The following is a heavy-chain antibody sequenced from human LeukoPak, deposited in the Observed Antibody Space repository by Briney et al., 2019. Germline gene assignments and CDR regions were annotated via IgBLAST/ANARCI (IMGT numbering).Heavy chain of an antibody. CDR3: AKVAYSRGWLGDYFDY. Sequence: GGSLRLSCAASGFTFSSSAMSWLRQAPGKGLECVSVISGGSGDTYYADSVEGRFTISRDNSKNTVYLQMDSLRAEDTAIYYCAKVAYSRGWLGDYFDYGGQGTLVTVSS. J-gene: IGHJ4*02. V-gene: IGHV3-23*01. CDR1: GFTFSSSA. D-gene: IGHD6-19*01. CDR2: ISGGSGDT.